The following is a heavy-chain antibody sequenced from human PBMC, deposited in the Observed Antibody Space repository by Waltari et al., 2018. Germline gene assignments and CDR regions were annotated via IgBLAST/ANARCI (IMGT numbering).Heavy chain of an antibody. CDR3: ARMVISHYYFDL. J-gene: IGHJ2*01. D-gene: IGHD2-15*01. V-gene: IGHV4-34*02. CDR2: VNRRGST. CDR1: GESFRDNF. Sequence: QVQLQQWGAGLLRPSETLSLSCAVFGESFRDNFWSWIRQLPGEGLWWIGDVNRRGSTSYNPSLKSRVSISVDTSKNQFSLKLTSVTAADTAVYFCARMVISHYYFDLWGRGTLVTVSS.